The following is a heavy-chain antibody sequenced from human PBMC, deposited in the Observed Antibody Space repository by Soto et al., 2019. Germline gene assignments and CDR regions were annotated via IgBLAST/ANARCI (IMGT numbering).Heavy chain of an antibody. V-gene: IGHV3-23*01. D-gene: IGHD3-22*01. CDR2: ISGSGGST. CDR1: GFTFSSYA. Sequence: GGSLRLSCAASGFTFSSYAMSWVRQAPGKGLEWVSAISGSGGSTYYADSVKGRFTISRDNSKNTLYLQMNSLRAEGTAVYYCAKSPMIVVVRIDYWGQGTLVTVSS. CDR3: AKSPMIVVVRIDY. J-gene: IGHJ4*02.